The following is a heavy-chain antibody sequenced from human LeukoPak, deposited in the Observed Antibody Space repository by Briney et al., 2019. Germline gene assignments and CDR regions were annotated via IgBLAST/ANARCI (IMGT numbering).Heavy chain of an antibody. Sequence: SGTLSLTCTVSGGSVSSGSYYWSWIRQPPGKGLEWIGYIYYSGSTNYNPSLKSRVTISVDTSKNQFSLKLSSVTAADTAVYYCARDCSSTSCYSAFDIWGQGTMVTVSS. J-gene: IGHJ3*02. D-gene: IGHD2-2*02. V-gene: IGHV4-61*01. CDR1: GGSVSSGSYY. CDR2: IYYSGST. CDR3: ARDCSSTSCYSAFDI.